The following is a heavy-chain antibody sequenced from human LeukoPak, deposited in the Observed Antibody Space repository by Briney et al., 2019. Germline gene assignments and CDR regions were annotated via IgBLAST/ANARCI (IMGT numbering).Heavy chain of an antibody. CDR3: AREYTLYRSGWFLDY. CDR1: GDSSYNNIYY. CDR2: IDYSGST. J-gene: IGHJ4*02. V-gene: IGHV4-39*07. D-gene: IGHD6-19*01. Sequence: SETLSLTCTVSGDSSYNNIYYWGWIRQPPGKGLEWIGTIDYSGSTYYSPSLKSRATISIDTSKNQFSLKLRSLTAVDTAVYYCAREYTLYRSGWFLDYWGQGTVVTVSS.